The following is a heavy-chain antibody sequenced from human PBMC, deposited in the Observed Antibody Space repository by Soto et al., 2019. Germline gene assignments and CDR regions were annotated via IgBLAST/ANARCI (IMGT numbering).Heavy chain of an antibody. J-gene: IGHJ4*02. CDR3: AKGANRGSNLYY. CDR2: ISYDVSNK. V-gene: IGHV3-30*18. CDR1: GFTFSSYG. D-gene: IGHD1-26*01. Sequence: QVQLVESGGGVVQPGRSLRLSCAASGFTFSSYGMHWVRQAPGKGLEWVAIISYDVSNKYYAHSVKGRFTLSRDNSKNTLYLPMNSLRNEDTPLYDCAKGANRGSNLYYWGQGPLGTFAA.